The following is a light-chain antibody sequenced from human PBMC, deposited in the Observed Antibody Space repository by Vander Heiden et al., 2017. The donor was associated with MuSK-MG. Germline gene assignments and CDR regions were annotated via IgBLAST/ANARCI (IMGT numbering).Light chain of an antibody. J-gene: IGKJ4*01. Sequence: EIVLTQSPGTLSLSPRERATLSCRASQSVSNNFLAWYQRKPEQTPRLLMTVESRRATGIPDRFSGSGSGTDFTLTISRLEPEDFAVYYCQQYGNLPFTFGGGTKVEIK. CDR1: QSVSNNF. V-gene: IGKV3-20*01. CDR3: QQYGNLPFT. CDR2: VES.